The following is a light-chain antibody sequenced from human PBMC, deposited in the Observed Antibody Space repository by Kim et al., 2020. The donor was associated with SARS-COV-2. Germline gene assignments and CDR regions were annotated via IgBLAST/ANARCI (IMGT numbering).Light chain of an antibody. Sequence: EIVMTQSPATLSVSPGERATLSCRASQRVSSNLAWYQQKPGQAPRLLIYAASTRATGIPARFSGSGSGTEFTLTISSLQSEDFAVYYCQQYNNWPLAGYTFGQGTKLEI. CDR1: QRVSSN. CDR2: AAS. CDR3: QQYNNWPLAGYT. J-gene: IGKJ2*01. V-gene: IGKV3D-15*01.